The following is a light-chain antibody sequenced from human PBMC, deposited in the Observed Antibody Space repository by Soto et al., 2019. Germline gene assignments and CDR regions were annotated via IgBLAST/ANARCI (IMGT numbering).Light chain of an antibody. J-gene: IGKJ2*01. CDR1: QSINTW. CDR3: QQYKRYST. Sequence: DIQMTQSPSTLSASVGDRVTITCRASQSINTWLAWYQQKPGKAPRFLIYQAYSLESGVPSRFSGSGFGTECTLTISNLQPDDFATYYCQQYKRYSTFGQGTKLETK. CDR2: QAY. V-gene: IGKV1-5*03.